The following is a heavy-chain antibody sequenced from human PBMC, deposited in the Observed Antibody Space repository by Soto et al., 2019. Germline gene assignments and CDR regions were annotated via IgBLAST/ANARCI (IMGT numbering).Heavy chain of an antibody. Sequence: EVQLLDSGGGLVQPGGSLRLSCDASGFTFRNYAMNWVRQAPGKGLDWVSAISGSGGSTYYADSVKGRFTISRDNSKNTLYLQMSSLRAEDTAVYYCAKGPLGSGHGLDYWGQGTLVTVSS. J-gene: IGHJ4*02. CDR2: ISGSGGST. CDR1: GFTFRNYA. D-gene: IGHD6-19*01. CDR3: AKGPLGSGHGLDY. V-gene: IGHV3-23*01.